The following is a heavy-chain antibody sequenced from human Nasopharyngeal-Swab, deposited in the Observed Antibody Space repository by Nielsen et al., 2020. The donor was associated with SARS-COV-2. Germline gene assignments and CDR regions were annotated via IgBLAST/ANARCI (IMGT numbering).Heavy chain of an antibody. V-gene: IGHV5-10-1*01. CDR1: GSSFSSYW. CDR3: AITRLTPFDY. J-gene: IGHJ4*02. D-gene: IGHD3-9*01. Sequence: GESLKISCEGSGSSFSSYWLNWVRQTPGKGLEWLGRIDPSDSYAKYSPSFQGHVTISADRSISTAYLQWSSLKASDTATYYCAITRLTPFDYWGQGTLVTVSS. CDR2: IDPSDSYA.